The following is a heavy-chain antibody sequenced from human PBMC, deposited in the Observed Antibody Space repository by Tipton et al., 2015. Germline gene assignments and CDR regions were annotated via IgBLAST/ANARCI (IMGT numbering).Heavy chain of an antibody. J-gene: IGHJ4*02. Sequence: TLSLTCAVSGYSIRGAYYWGWIRQPPGKGLEWIGHIHHSGITYYNPSLKSRVSISLDMSKNQFSLNLTSVTAADTAVYYCARDVLDYGDYGGLDFWGPGTLVTVSS. CDR2: IHHSGIT. V-gene: IGHV4-38-2*02. CDR3: ARDVLDYGDYGGLDF. CDR1: GYSIRGAYY. D-gene: IGHD4-17*01.